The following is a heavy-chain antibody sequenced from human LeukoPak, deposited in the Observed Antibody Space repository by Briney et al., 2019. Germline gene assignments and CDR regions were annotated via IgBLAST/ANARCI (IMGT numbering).Heavy chain of an antibody. CDR3: ARAGSRGNTAMVTRNYNWFDP. V-gene: IGHV4-34*01. D-gene: IGHD5-18*01. Sequence: SETLSLTCAVYGGSFSGYYWSWIRQPPGKGLEWIGEINHSGGTNYNPSLKSRVTISVDTSKNQFSLKLSSVTAADTAVYYCARAGSRGNTAMVTRNYNWFDPWGQGTLVTVSS. J-gene: IGHJ5*02. CDR2: INHSGGT. CDR1: GGSFSGYY.